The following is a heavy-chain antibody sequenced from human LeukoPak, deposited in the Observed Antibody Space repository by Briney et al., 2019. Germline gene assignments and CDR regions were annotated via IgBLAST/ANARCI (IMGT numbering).Heavy chain of an antibody. V-gene: IGHV1-18*04. CDR3: ASSPTGYSSGWYEEGYFDY. Sequence: ASVKVSCKASGYTFTSYGISWVRQAPGQGLEWMGWISAYNGNTNYAQKLQGRVTMTTDTSTSTAYMELRSLRSDDTAVYYCASSPTGYSSGWYEEGYFDYWGQGTLVTVPS. CDR1: GYTFTSYG. CDR2: ISAYNGNT. J-gene: IGHJ4*02. D-gene: IGHD6-19*01.